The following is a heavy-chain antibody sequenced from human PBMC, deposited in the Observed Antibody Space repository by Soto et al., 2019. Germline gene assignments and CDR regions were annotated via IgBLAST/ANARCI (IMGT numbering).Heavy chain of an antibody. J-gene: IGHJ4*02. CDR2: ISSDGNSP. D-gene: IGHD2-15*01. CDR1: GFTLSNYW. CDR3: ARPTSLGGNPFDY. V-gene: IGHV3-74*01. Sequence: EVQLVESGGGLVQPGGSLRLSCAASGFTLSNYWMHWVRQAPGKGLVWVSRISSDGNSPIYADSVKGRFTISRDNAKNTLYLQMNSLRAEDTAVYYCARPTSLGGNPFDYWGQGTLVTVSS.